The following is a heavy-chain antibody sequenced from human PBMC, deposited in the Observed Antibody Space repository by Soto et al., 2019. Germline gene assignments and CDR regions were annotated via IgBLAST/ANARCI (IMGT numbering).Heavy chain of an antibody. J-gene: IGHJ6*02. CDR3: ARDSVPAGTLKRYYYYGMDV. Sequence: QVQLQESGPGLVKPSETLSLTCTVSGGSISSYYWSWIRQPPGKGLEWIGYIYYSGSTNYNPSLKSRVTISVDTSKNQFSLKLSSVTAADTAVYYCARDSVPAGTLKRYYYYGMDVWGQGTTVTVSS. V-gene: IGHV4-59*01. CDR1: GGSISSYY. D-gene: IGHD6-19*01. CDR2: IYYSGST.